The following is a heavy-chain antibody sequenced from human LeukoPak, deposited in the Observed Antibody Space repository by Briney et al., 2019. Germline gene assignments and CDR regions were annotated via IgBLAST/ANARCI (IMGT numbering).Heavy chain of an antibody. J-gene: IGHJ5*02. CDR1: GITFRNYW. D-gene: IGHD2-2*01. V-gene: IGHV3-7*01. Sequence: PGGSLRLSCAASGITFRNYWMSWVRQATGKGLEWVAFIKEDGSDKHYVDSVKGRFTISRDNAQNSLYPQMNSLRAEDTAVYFCHQPVTLPAWGQGTLVTVSS. CDR2: IKEDGSDK. CDR3: HQPVTLPA.